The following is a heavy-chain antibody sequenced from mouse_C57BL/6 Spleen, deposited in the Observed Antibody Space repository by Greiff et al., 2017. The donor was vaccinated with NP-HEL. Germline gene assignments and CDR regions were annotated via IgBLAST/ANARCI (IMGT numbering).Heavy chain of an antibody. D-gene: IGHD1-1*01. CDR3: TRAFYYGSSYWYFDV. J-gene: IGHJ1*03. Sequence: EVKLVESGGGLVQPGGSMKLSCAASGFTFSDAWMDWVRQSPEKGLEWVAEIRNKANNHATYYAESVKGRFTISRDDSKSSVYLQMNSLRAEDTGIYYCTRAFYYGSSYWYFDVWGTGTTVTVSS. CDR2: IRNKANNHAT. V-gene: IGHV6-6*01. CDR1: GFTFSDAW.